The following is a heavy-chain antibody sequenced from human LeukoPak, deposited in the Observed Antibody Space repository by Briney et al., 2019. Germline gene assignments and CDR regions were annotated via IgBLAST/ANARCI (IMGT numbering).Heavy chain of an antibody. D-gene: IGHD3-22*01. CDR1: GGSFSGYY. Sequence: SETLSLTCAVYGGSFSGYYWSWIRQPPGKGLEWIGEINHSGSTNYNPSLKSRVTISVDTSKNQFSLKLSSVTAADTAVYYCARDYYDSSGYRHDAFDIWGQGTMVTVSS. V-gene: IGHV4-34*01. CDR2: INHSGST. CDR3: ARDYYDSSGYRHDAFDI. J-gene: IGHJ3*02.